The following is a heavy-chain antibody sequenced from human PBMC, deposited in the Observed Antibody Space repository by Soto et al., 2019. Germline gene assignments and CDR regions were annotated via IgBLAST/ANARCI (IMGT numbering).Heavy chain of an antibody. Sequence: QVQLVESGGGVVQPGRSLRLSCAASGFTFSSYGMHWVRQAPGKGLEWVAVISYGGSNIYYADSVKGRFTIPRDISKDTLYLQMNTLRAEDTVVYYCAKDRRDNWSDINYWGQGTLVTVSS. V-gene: IGHV3-30*18. CDR1: GFTFSSYG. D-gene: IGHD1-1*01. CDR3: AKDRRDNWSDINY. J-gene: IGHJ4*02. CDR2: ISYGGSNI.